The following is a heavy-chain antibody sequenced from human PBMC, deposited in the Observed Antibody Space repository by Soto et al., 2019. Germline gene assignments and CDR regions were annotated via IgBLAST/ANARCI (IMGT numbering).Heavy chain of an antibody. CDR2: ISYDGSNK. CDR1: GFTFSSYA. D-gene: IGHD6-19*01. V-gene: IGHV3-30-3*01. J-gene: IGHJ4*02. Sequence: GGSLRLSCAASGFTFSSYAMHWVRQAPGKGLEWVAVISYDGSNKYYADSVKGRFTISRDNSKNTLYLQMNSLRAEDTAVYYCARDEGYSSGWYEPYYFDYWGQGTLVTVSS. CDR3: ARDEGYSSGWYEPYYFDY.